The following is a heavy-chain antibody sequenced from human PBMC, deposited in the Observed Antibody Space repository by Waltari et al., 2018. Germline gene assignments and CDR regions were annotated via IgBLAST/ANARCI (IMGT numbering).Heavy chain of an antibody. CDR1: GYTFTSYV. CDR2: INAGNGNT. J-gene: IGHJ6*03. Sequence: QVQLVQSGAEVKKPGASVKVSCKASGYTFTSYVMHWVRQAPGQRLEWMGWINAGNGNTKYSQEFQGRVTITRDTSASTANMELSSLRSEDMAVYYCAREKGYSSGWPHPLYYYYMDVWGKGTTVTVSS. D-gene: IGHD6-19*01. V-gene: IGHV1-3*03. CDR3: AREKGYSSGWPHPLYYYYMDV.